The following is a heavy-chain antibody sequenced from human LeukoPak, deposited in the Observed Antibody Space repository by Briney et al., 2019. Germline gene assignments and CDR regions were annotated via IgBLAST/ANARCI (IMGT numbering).Heavy chain of an antibody. Sequence: ASVKVSCKASGYIFIGYYIHWVRQAPGQGLEWMGWINPNSGGTNYAQKFQGWVTMTRDTSISTAYVELSRLRSDDTAVYYCARVDGYRDRYYYGMDVWGQGTTVTVSS. CDR2: INPNSGGT. J-gene: IGHJ6*02. CDR1: GYIFIGYY. D-gene: IGHD5-24*01. CDR3: ARVDGYRDRYYYGMDV. V-gene: IGHV1-2*04.